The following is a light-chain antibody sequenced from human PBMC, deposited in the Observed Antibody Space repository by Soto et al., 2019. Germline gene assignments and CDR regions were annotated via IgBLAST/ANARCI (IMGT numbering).Light chain of an antibody. CDR2: GNS. CDR1: SSNIGAGYD. J-gene: IGLJ1*01. Sequence: QSVLTQPPSVSGAPGQRVTISCTGSSSNIGAGYDVLWYQQFPGTAPKLLIYGNSNRPSGVPDRFSGSKSGTSASLAITGLQAEDEADYYCQSYDSSLRDYVFGTGTKLTVL. CDR3: QSYDSSLRDYV. V-gene: IGLV1-40*01.